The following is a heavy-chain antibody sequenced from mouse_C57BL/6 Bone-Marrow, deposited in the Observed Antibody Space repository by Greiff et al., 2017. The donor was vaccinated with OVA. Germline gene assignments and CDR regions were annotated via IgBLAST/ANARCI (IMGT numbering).Heavy chain of an antibody. Sequence: VQLKESGTELVKPGASVKLSCKASGYTFTSYWMHWVKQRPGQGLEWIGNINPSNGGTNYNEKFKSKATLTVDKSSSTAYMQLSSLTSEDSAVYYCARRVLTTVVAHWYFDVWGTGTTVTVSS. V-gene: IGHV1-53*01. J-gene: IGHJ1*03. D-gene: IGHD1-1*01. CDR1: GYTFTSYW. CDR2: INPSNGGT. CDR3: ARRVLTTVVAHWYFDV.